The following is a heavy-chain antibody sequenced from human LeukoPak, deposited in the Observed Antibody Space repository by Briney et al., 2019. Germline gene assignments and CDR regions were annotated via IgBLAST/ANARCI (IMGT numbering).Heavy chain of an antibody. CDR3: AKDKGNRYFDY. V-gene: IGHV3-30*18. CDR2: ISSDGRNI. J-gene: IGHJ4*02. Sequence: PGGSLRLSCAASGFTFSSYGMHWVRQVPGKGLEWVAVISSDGRNIYYADSVKGRFIISRDTSGNILFLQMNGLRADDTAIYYCAKDKGNRYFDYWGQGTLVTISS. D-gene: IGHD3-16*02. CDR1: GFTFSSYG.